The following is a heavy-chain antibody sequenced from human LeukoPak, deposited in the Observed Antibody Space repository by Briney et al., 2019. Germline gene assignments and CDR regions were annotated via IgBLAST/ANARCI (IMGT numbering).Heavy chain of an antibody. CDR1: GGSISSYY. CDR2: IYYSGST. J-gene: IGHJ4*02. Sequence: SETLSLTCTVSGGSISSYYWSWIRQPPGKGLEWIGYIYYSGSTNYNTSLKSRVTISVDASKNQFSLKLSSVTAADTAVYHCARGDNSLYPRASYYFDYWGQGTLVTVSS. D-gene: IGHD3-16*02. V-gene: IGHV4-59*01. CDR3: ARGDNSLYPRASYYFDY.